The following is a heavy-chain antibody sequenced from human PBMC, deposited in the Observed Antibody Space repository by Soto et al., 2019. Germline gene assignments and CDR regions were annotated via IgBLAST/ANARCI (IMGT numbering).Heavy chain of an antibody. CDR2: INHSGST. CDR1: GGSFSGYY. Sequence: SETLSLTCAVYGGSFSGYYWSWIRQPPGKGLEWIGEINHSGSTNYNPSLKSRVTISVDTSKSQFSLKLSSVTAADTAVYYCGRDRYMDVCGQGTPVTVSS. V-gene: IGHV4-34*01. CDR3: GRDRYMDV. J-gene: IGHJ6*03.